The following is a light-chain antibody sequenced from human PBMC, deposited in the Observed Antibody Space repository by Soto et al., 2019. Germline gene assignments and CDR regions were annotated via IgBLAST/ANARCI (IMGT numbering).Light chain of an antibody. J-gene: IGLJ1*01. CDR3: CSYTSTPSYV. CDR2: DVS. Sequence: QSALTQPASVSGSPGQSITISCTGTSSDIGGYKYVSWYQQHPGKAPQLMIYDVSYRPSGVSSRFSASKSGNTASLTISGLQAEDEADYYCCSYTSTPSYVFGTGTKVTVL. V-gene: IGLV2-14*01. CDR1: SSDIGGYKY.